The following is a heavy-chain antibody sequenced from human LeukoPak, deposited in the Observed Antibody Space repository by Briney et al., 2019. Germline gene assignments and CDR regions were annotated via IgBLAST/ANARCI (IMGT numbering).Heavy chain of an antibody. CDR3: ARPILRYFDWLVD. V-gene: IGHV1-8*01. D-gene: IGHD3-9*01. J-gene: IGHJ4*02. CDR2: TNPNSGNT. Sequence: ASVKVSCKASGYTFTSYDINWVRQATGQGLEWMGWTNPNSGNTGYAQKFQGRVTMTRNTSISTAYMELSSLRSEDTAVYYCARPILRYFDWLVDWGQGTLVTVSS. CDR1: GYTFTSYD.